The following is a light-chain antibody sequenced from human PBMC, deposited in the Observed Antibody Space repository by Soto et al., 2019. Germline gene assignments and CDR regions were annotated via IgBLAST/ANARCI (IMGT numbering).Light chain of an antibody. Sequence: DIQMTQSPSTLSASVGDRVTITCRASQRILTWVAWFQQKPGKAPKLLIYKASTLHTGVPSRFSGSGSGAEFTLTISNLQPDDFATYYCQQYNSYSPYTFGQGTKVEIK. CDR2: KAS. J-gene: IGKJ2*01. CDR1: QRILTW. V-gene: IGKV1-5*03. CDR3: QQYNSYSPYT.